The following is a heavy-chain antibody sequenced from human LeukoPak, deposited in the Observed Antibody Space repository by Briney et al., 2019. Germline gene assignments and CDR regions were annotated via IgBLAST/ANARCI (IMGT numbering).Heavy chain of an antibody. CDR1: GVSVSSTTYY. V-gene: IGHV4-39*01. J-gene: IGHJ3*02. Sequence: RSSETLSLTCTVSGVSVSSTTYYWRWLRQPPGKGLEWIASINYSGSTYYNPSLKSRITISVDTSENQFSLKLSSVTAADTAVYYCTRGSSWLAFDIWGQGTLVTVSS. D-gene: IGHD6-13*01. CDR2: INYSGST. CDR3: TRGSSWLAFDI.